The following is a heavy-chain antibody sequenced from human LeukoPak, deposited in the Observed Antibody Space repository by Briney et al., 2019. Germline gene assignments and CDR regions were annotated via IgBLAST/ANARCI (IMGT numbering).Heavy chain of an antibody. J-gene: IGHJ4*02. V-gene: IGHV3-48*01. CDR2: ISSSSSTI. D-gene: IGHD5-24*01. CDR3: ARIALEMLSFDY. CDR1: GFTSGDYA. Sequence: GSLRLSCTASGFTSGDYAMSWVRQAPGKGLEWVSYISSSSSTIYYADSVKGRFTISRDNAKNSLYLQMNSLRAEDTAVYYCARIALEMLSFDYWGQGTLVTVSS.